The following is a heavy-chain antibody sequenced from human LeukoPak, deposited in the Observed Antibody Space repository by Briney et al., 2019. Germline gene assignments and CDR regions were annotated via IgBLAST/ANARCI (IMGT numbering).Heavy chain of an antibody. CDR3: ASLPGIAVAGDEYYFDY. CDR1: GYTFTGYY. Sequence: ASVKVSCKASGYTFTGYYMHWVRQAPGQGLEWMGWINPNRGGTNYAQKFQGRVTMTRDTSISTAYMELSRLRSDDTAVYYCASLPGIAVAGDEYYFDYWGQGTLVTVSS. D-gene: IGHD6-19*01. CDR2: INPNRGGT. J-gene: IGHJ4*02. V-gene: IGHV1-2*02.